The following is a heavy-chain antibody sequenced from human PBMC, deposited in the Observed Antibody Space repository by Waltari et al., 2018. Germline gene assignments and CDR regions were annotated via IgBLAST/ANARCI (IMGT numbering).Heavy chain of an antibody. Sequence: QVQLVESGGGVVQPGRYLRLSCAASGFTFSSYGLHWVRQATGKGLEWVAVIWYDGSNKYYADSVKGRFTISRDNSKNTLYLQMNSLRAEDTAMYYCAKDFVVVVPAAMPDVWGKGTTVTVSS. V-gene: IGHV3-30*18. CDR2: IWYDGSNK. CDR3: AKDFVVVVPAAMPDV. CDR1: GFTFSSYG. J-gene: IGHJ6*04. D-gene: IGHD2-2*01.